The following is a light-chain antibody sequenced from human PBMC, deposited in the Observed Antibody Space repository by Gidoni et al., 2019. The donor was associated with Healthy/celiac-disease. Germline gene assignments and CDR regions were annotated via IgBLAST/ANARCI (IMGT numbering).Light chain of an antibody. Sequence: DIQMTQSPSSLSASVGDRVTITCRASQSISSYLNWYQQKPGKAPKLLIYAASSLQSGVPSRFSGSGSGTDFTLPISSLQPEDFATYYCQQSYSTPGYTFXQXTKLEIK. CDR3: QQSYSTPGYT. CDR2: AAS. J-gene: IGKJ2*01. V-gene: IGKV1-39*01. CDR1: QSISSY.